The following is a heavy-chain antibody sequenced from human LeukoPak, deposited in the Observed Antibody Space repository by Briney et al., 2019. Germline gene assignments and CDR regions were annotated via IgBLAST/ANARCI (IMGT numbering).Heavy chain of an antibody. CDR1: GYTFTGYF. Sequence: ASVTVSCKASGYTFTGYFMHWVRQAPGQGLEYMGWINPNSGGTKYAQKFQGRVTMTRDTSISTAYMELSRLRFDDTAVYYCARDTGSGDYVFDSWGQGTLVTVSS. V-gene: IGHV1-2*02. CDR2: INPNSGGT. D-gene: IGHD4-17*01. J-gene: IGHJ4*02. CDR3: ARDTGSGDYVFDS.